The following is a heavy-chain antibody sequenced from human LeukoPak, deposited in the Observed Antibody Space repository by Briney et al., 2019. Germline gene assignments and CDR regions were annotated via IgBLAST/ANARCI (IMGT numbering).Heavy chain of an antibody. CDR3: ASSTTAYYYYMDV. CDR2: INPNSGGT. V-gene: IGHV1-2*02. Sequence: ASVKVSCKASGYTFTGYYMHWVRQAPGQGLEWMGWINPNSGGTNYAQKFQGRVTMTRDTSISTAYMELSRLRSEDTAVYYCASSTTAYYYYMDVWGKGTTVTVSS. CDR1: GYTFTGYY. D-gene: IGHD4-11*01. J-gene: IGHJ6*03.